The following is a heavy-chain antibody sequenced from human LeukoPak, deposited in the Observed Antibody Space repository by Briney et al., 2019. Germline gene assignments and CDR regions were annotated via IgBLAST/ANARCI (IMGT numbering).Heavy chain of an antibody. Sequence: GGSLILSCAASGFTFSSYAMTRVRQAPGKGLEWVSGISGSGGSTNYADSVKGRFTISRDNSKNALNLQMNSLRAEDTAVYYCAKGQRWELPWGLYFDYWGQGPLVSVSS. CDR1: GFTFSSYA. CDR3: AKGQRWELPWGLYFDY. CDR2: ISGSGGST. V-gene: IGHV3-23*01. D-gene: IGHD1-26*01. J-gene: IGHJ4*02.